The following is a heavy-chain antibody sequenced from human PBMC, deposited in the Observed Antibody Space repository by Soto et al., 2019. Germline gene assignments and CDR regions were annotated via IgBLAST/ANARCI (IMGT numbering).Heavy chain of an antibody. CDR1: GGSISNYY. CDR3: ARDQGFCTNGVCYAQFDY. D-gene: IGHD2-8*01. CDR2: IYYTGNT. V-gene: IGHV4-59*01. Sequence: SETLSLTCTVSGGSISNYYWSWIRQPPGKGLEWIGYIYYTGNTIYNPTLKSRVTLSIDTSKNQFSLKLSSVTAADTAVYYCARDQGFCTNGVCYAQFDYWGQGTLVTVSS. J-gene: IGHJ4*02.